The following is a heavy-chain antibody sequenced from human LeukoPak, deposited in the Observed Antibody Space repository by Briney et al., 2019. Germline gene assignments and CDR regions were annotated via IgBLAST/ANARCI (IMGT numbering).Heavy chain of an antibody. V-gene: IGHV1-58*02. D-gene: IGHD3-10*01. J-gene: IGHJ5*02. CDR2: IVVGSGNT. Sequence: SVKVSCKASGFTFTSSAMQWVRQARGQRLEWIGWIVVGSGNTNYAQKFQERVTITRDMSTSTAYMELSSLRSEDTAVYYCATNILVRDIINWFDPWGQGTLVTVSS. CDR1: GFTFTSSA. CDR3: ATNILVRDIINWFDP.